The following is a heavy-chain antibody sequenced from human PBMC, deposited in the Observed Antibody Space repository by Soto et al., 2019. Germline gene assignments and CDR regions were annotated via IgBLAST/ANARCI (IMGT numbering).Heavy chain of an antibody. CDR2: IYSGGTI. CDR3: HGYGY. V-gene: IGHV3-53*01. Sequence: SGGGLVQPGGSLRLSCAVSGFTVTINYMSWVRQAPGKGLEWVSVIYSGGTIYYADSVKGRFTISRDTSKNTLYLQMNSLRGDDTAVYYCHGYGYWGQGTLVTVSS. D-gene: IGHD5-12*01. J-gene: IGHJ4*02. CDR1: GFTVTINY.